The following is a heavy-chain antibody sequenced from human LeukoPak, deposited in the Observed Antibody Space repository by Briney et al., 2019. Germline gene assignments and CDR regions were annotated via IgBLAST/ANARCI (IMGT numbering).Heavy chain of an antibody. V-gene: IGHV3-48*03. CDR2: ISSSGHTI. Sequence: GGSLRLSCAASGFILSSDEMNWVRQAPGKGLEWVSYISSSGHTIYYADSVKGRFTISRDNSKNTLYLQMNNLRAGDTAIYYCAKGSGGSSHSTADYWGQGTLVTVSS. CDR1: GFILSSDE. D-gene: IGHD2-15*01. J-gene: IGHJ4*02. CDR3: AKGSGGSSHSTADY.